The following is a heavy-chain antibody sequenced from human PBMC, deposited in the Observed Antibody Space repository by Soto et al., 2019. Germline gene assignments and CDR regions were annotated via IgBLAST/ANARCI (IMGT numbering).Heavy chain of an antibody. CDR1: GGSISSYY. Sequence: QVQLQESGPGLVKPSETLSLTCTVSGGSISSYYWSWIRQPQGKGLERNWYVYYSGSTNYNPSLKSRDRISVDTSKSPFSLKLSSVTAADTAVYYCARSDDYVGGSYQSDAFDIWGQVTMVTFAS. CDR2: VYYSGST. J-gene: IGHJ3*02. V-gene: IGHV4-59*01. D-gene: IGHD3-16*01. CDR3: ARSDDYVGGSYQSDAFDI.